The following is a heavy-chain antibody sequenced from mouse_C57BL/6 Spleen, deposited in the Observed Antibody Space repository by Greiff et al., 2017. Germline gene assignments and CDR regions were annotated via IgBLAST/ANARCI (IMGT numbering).Heavy chain of an antibody. CDR3: TRGPPDY. Sequence: EVKVEESGEGLVKPGGSLKLSCAASGFTFSSYAMSWVRQTPEKRLEWVAYISSGGDYIYYADTVKGRFTISRDNARNTLYLQMSSLKSEDTAMYYCTRGPPDYWGQGTTLTVSS. V-gene: IGHV5-9-1*02. CDR2: ISSGGDYI. J-gene: IGHJ2*01. CDR1: GFTFSSYA.